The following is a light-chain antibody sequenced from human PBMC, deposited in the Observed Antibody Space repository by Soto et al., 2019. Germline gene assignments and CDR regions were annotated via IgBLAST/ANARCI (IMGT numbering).Light chain of an antibody. Sequence: DIQMTQSPSSLSASVGDRVTITCRASQEISNHLAWFQQKPGKPPQSLIYDASKLQSGVPSKFSGSGSGTDFTLTISSLQPEDFASYYCQQYHNYPVTFGGGTKVEIK. V-gene: IGKV1-16*02. CDR2: DAS. CDR1: QEISNH. CDR3: QQYHNYPVT. J-gene: IGKJ4*01.